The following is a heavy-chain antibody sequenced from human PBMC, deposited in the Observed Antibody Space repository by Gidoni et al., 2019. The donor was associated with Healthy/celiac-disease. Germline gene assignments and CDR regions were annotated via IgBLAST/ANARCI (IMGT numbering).Heavy chain of an antibody. CDR1: GFTFSSYA. CDR2: ISYDGSNK. J-gene: IGHJ4*02. D-gene: IGHD2-21*02. CDR3: ARGLRRGVVVTANLNY. V-gene: IGHV3-30-3*01. Sequence: QVQLVESGGGVVQPGRSLRLSCAASGFTFSSYAMHWVRQAPGKGLEWVAVISYDGSNKYYADSVKGRFTISRDNSKNTLYLQMNSLRAEDTAVYYCARGLRRGVVVTANLNYWGQGTLVTVSS.